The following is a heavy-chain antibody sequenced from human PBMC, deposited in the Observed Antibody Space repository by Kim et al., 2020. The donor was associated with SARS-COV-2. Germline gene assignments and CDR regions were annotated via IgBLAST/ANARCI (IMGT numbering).Heavy chain of an antibody. CDR1: GFTFSSYW. CDR2: INSDGSST. D-gene: IGHD5-18*01. J-gene: IGHJ4*02. CDR3: GRGGYGYW. Sequence: GGSLRLSCAASGFTFSSYWMHWVRQAPGKGLVWVSGINSDGSSTSYADSVKGRFTISRDNAKNTLYLQMNSLRAEDTAVYYCGRGGYGYWWGQGTLVTVSS. V-gene: IGHV3-74*01.